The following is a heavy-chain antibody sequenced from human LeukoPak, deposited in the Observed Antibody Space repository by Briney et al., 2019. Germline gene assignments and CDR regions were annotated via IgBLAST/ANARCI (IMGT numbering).Heavy chain of an antibody. J-gene: IGHJ5*02. CDR1: GGSISSGGCY. Sequence: PSQTLSLTCTVSGGSISSGGCYWSWIRQPPGKGLEWIGYIYHSGSTYYNPSLKSRVTISVDRSKNQFSLKLSSVTAADTAVYYCARWNEYSSSSAPPWGQGTLVTVSS. CDR3: ARWNEYSSSSAPP. V-gene: IGHV4-30-2*01. CDR2: IYHSGST. D-gene: IGHD6-6*01.